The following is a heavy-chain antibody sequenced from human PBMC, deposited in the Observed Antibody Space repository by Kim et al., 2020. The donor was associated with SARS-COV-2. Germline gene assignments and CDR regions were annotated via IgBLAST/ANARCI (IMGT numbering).Heavy chain of an antibody. J-gene: IGHJ6*02. CDR3: ARHKSGYGSGSYYNVGTNYGMDV. D-gene: IGHD3-10*01. CDR2: IYYSGST. CDR1: GGSISSSSYY. Sequence: SETLSLTCTVSGGSISSSSYYWGWIRQPPGKGLEWIGSIYYSGSTYYNPSLKSRVTISVGTSKNQFSLKLSSVTAADTAVYYCARHKSGYGSGSYYNVGTNYGMDVWGQGTTVTVSS. V-gene: IGHV4-39*01.